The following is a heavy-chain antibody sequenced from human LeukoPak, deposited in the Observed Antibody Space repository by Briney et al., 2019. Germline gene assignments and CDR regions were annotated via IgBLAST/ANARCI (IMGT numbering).Heavy chain of an antibody. CDR2: IYYSGST. J-gene: IGHJ4*02. V-gene: IGHV4-59*12. Sequence: SETLSLTCTVSGGSISSYYWSWIRQPPGKGLEWIGYIYYSGSTNYNPSLKSRVTMSVDTSKNQFSLKLSSVTAADTAVYYCARDRLGYCSGGSCYSGGYFDYWGQGTLVTVSS. D-gene: IGHD2-15*01. CDR3: ARDRLGYCSGGSCYSGGYFDY. CDR1: GGSISSYY.